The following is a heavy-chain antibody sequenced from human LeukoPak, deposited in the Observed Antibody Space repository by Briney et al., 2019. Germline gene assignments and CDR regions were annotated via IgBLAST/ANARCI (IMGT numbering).Heavy chain of an antibody. CDR3: SGGGPRGTYFIDN. V-gene: IGHV3-73*01. CDR1: GFTFSGST. CDR2: IGTKAVNYAT. D-gene: IGHD1-14*01. J-gene: IGHJ4*02. Sequence: GGSLRLSCAASGFTFSGSTIHWVRQASGKGLEWVGRIGTKAVNYATTYPESVKGRFTIYRDDSKNTAYLQMNSLRTEDTAVYFCSGGGPRGTYFIDNWGQGTLISVSS.